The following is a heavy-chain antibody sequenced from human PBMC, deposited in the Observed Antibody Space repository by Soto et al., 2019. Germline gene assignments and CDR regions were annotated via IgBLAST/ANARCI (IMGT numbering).Heavy chain of an antibody. CDR3: ARITMVRGVPNWFDP. Sequence: KESGPVLVKPTETLTLTCTVSGFSLSNARMGVSWIRQPPGNALEWLAHIFSNDEKSYSTSLKSRLTISKDTSKSQVVLTMTNMDPVDTATYYCARITMVRGVPNWFDPWGQGTLVTVSS. CDR2: IFSNDEK. J-gene: IGHJ5*02. V-gene: IGHV2-26*01. D-gene: IGHD3-10*01. CDR1: GFSLSNARMG.